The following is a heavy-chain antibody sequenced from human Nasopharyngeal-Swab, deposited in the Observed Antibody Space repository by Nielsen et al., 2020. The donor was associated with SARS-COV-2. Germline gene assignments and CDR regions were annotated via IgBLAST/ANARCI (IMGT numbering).Heavy chain of an antibody. CDR2: IKEDGSDE. CDR1: GFIFSNFW. CDR3: ARDQGTLVTTWFYVY. D-gene: IGHD4-17*01. V-gene: IGHV3-7*01. Sequence: GGSLRLSCVVSGFIFSNFWMSWVRQAPGKGLEWVANIKEDGSDEYYVDSVKGRFTISRDNAKNSLYLQMNSLRADDTGVYYCARDQGTLVTTWFYVYWGQGALVTVSS. J-gene: IGHJ4*02.